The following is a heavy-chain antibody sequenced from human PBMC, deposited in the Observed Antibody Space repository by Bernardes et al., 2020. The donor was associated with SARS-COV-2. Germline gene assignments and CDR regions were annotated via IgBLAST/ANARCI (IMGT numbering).Heavy chain of an antibody. D-gene: IGHD3-3*01. CDR3: ARSGFLQWLSTETYYYSGLDV. CDR1: GYTFTTYD. J-gene: IGHJ6*02. CDR2: MNPNTGTT. Sequence: ASVKVSCKASGYTFTTYDITWVRQAPGQGLEWMGWMNPNTGTTALPQKFQGRATLTRDTAISTAYMELSSLRFEDTAIYYCARSGFLQWLSTETYYYSGLDVWGQGTTVTVS. V-gene: IGHV1-8*01.